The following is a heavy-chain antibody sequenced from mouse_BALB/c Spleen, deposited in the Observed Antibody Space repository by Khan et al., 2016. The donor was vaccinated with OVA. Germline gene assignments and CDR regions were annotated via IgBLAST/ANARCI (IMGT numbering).Heavy chain of an antibody. CDR1: GFSLTNYG. Sequence: QVQLKQSGPGLVAPSQSLSITCTISGFSLTNYGVHWVRQPPGKGLEWLVVIWSDGSTTYNSALKSRLTISKDNSKSQVFLKMNSLQTDDTAMYFCARQTYSHYNIMDVWGQGTSVTVSS. CDR2: IWSDGST. CDR3: ARQTYSHYNIMDV. J-gene: IGHJ4*01. V-gene: IGHV2-6-1*01. D-gene: IGHD2-10*01.